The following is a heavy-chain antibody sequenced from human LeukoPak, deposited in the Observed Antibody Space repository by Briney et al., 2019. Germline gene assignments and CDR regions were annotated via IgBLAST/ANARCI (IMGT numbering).Heavy chain of an antibody. CDR3: VSFYETN. Sequence: GGSLRLSWAASGNYWMHWVRQAPGKGLVWVSHVNSDGSWTSHADSVKGRFTISKDNAKNTVYLQMNNLRTEDTAVYYCVSFYETNWGRGTLVTVSS. CDR1: GNYW. V-gene: IGHV3-74*01. CDR2: VNSDGSWT. D-gene: IGHD2-2*01. J-gene: IGHJ4*02.